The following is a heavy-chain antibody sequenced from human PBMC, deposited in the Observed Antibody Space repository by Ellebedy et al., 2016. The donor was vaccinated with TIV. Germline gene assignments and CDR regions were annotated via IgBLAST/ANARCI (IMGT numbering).Heavy chain of an antibody. CDR3: ARVRRGSSGMDV. V-gene: IGHV1-2*02. D-gene: IGHD6-13*01. CDR1: GYTFTAYY. Sequence: ASVKVSCKASGYTFTAYYMHWVRQAPGQGLEWMGWINPDSGGTNFAQKFQGRVTMTRDTSINTAYMELSSLESDDTAVYYCARVRRGSSGMDVWGQGTTVIVSS. J-gene: IGHJ6*02. CDR2: INPDSGGT.